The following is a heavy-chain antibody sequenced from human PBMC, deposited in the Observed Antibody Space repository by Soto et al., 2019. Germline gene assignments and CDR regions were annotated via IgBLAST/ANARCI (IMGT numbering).Heavy chain of an antibody. CDR1: GFTFTSSA. CDR2: IVVGSGNT. Sequence: SVKVSCKASGFTFTSSAVQWVRQARGQRLEWIGWIVVGSGNTNYAQKFQERVTITRDMSTSTAYMELSSLRSEDTAVYYCAAGSQLSYYNSGMGVWGQGTLVTVSS. CDR3: AAGSQLSYYNSGMGV. V-gene: IGHV1-58*01. J-gene: IGHJ6*02. D-gene: IGHD5-18*01.